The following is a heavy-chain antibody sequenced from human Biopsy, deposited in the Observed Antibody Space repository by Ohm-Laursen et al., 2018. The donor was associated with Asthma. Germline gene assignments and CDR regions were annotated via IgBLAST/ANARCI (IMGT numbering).Heavy chain of an antibody. CDR3: AREGVAGTHIED. J-gene: IGHJ4*02. V-gene: IGHV3-30-3*01. CDR2: ISYDGSSI. CDR1: RFTYE. D-gene: IGHD6-19*01. Sequence: SLRLSCAASRFTYEMHWVRQAPGKELEWVAVISYDGSSIYYADSVKGRFTISRDNSKNTLSLQMNSPTAEDTAVYYCAREGVAGTHIEDWGQGTLVTVPS.